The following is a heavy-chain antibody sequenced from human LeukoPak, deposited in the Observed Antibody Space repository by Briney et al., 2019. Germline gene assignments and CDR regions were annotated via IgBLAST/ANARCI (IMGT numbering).Heavy chain of an antibody. CDR1: GGSISSGGYY. CDR2: IYYSGST. D-gene: IGHD6-6*01. Sequence: SETLSLTCTVSGGSISSGGYYWSWIRQHPGKGLEWIGYIYYSGSTYYNPSLKSRVTISVDTSKNQFSLKLSSVTAADTAVYYCARDGHIAARGFDPWGQGTLDTVSS. CDR3: ARDGHIAARGFDP. V-gene: IGHV4-31*03. J-gene: IGHJ5*02.